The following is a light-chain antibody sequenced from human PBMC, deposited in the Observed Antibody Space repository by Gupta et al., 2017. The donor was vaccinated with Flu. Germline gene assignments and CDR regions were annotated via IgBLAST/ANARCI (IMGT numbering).Light chain of an antibody. Sequence: EIVLTQSPATLSLSPGERSTLSCRARQSVSGYLAWYQQKPGQGPRLLTYDASNRAKGITATFSGSGVGTDGNLTIISREPEDFEVYYCQHQINCHPQDTFGQGTLLDIK. CDR1: QSVSGY. CDR3: QHQINCHPQDT. CDR2: DAS. V-gene: IGKV3-11*01. J-gene: IGKJ5*01.